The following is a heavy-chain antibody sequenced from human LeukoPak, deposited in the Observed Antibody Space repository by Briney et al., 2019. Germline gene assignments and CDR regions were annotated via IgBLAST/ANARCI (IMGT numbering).Heavy chain of an antibody. J-gene: IGHJ4*02. Sequence: SVKVSCKASGGTFSSYAISWVRQAPGQGLEWMGGIIPIFGTANYAQKFQGRVTITTDESTSTAYMELSSLRSEDTAVYYCALGILTGYHRSDYWGQGTLVTVSS. CDR1: GGTFSSYA. D-gene: IGHD3-9*01. CDR2: IIPIFGTA. CDR3: ALGILTGYHRSDY. V-gene: IGHV1-69*05.